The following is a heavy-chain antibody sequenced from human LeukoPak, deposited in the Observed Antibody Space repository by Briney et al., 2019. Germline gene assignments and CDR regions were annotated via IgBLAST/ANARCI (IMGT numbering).Heavy chain of an antibody. V-gene: IGHV4-59*08. J-gene: IGHJ4*02. D-gene: IGHD3-10*01. CDR3: ARQVGPRAPYDY. CDR1: GGSISSYY. CDR2: IHYSGST. Sequence: SETLPLTCTVSGGSISSYYWSWIRQPPGKGLEWIGYIHYSGSTNYNPSLKSRVTISVDTSKNQFSLKLSSVTAADTAVYYCARQVGPRAPYDYWGQGTLVTVSS.